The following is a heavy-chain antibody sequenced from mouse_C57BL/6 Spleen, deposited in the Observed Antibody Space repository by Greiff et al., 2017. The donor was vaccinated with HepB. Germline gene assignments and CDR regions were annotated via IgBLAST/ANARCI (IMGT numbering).Heavy chain of an antibody. CDR1: GFTFSSYA. CDR2: ISSGGDYI. J-gene: IGHJ1*03. CDR3: TRERGDYYGSSYGYFDV. D-gene: IGHD1-1*01. Sequence: EVQLVESGEGLVKPGGSLKLSCAASGFTFSSYAMSWVRQTPEKRLEWVAYISSGGDYIYYADTVKGRFTISRDNARNTLYLQMSSLKSEDTAMYYCTRERGDYYGSSYGYFDVWGTGTTVTVSS. V-gene: IGHV5-9-1*02.